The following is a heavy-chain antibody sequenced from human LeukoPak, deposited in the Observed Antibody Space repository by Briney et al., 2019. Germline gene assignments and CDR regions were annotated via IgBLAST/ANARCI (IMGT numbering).Heavy chain of an antibody. CDR3: ARGSGNYHDY. CDR2: TSTNGDST. Sequence: GGSLRLSCSASGFTFSSYAMHWVRQAPGKGLDYISATSTNGDSTYYADSVKGRFTSSRDNSKNTVYLQMDSLRAEDMAVYYCARGSGNYHDYWGQGTLVTVSS. CDR1: GFTFSSYA. J-gene: IGHJ4*02. V-gene: IGHV3-64*02. D-gene: IGHD1-26*01.